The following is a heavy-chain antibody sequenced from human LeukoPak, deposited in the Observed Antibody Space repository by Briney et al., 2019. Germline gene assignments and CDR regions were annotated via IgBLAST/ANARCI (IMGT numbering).Heavy chain of an antibody. V-gene: IGHV4-61*02. CDR1: GGSLSSGSYY. Sequence: SETLSLTCTVSGGSLSSGSYYWGWVRQPAGKGLEWVGRIYTSGSTNYNPSLKSRVTISVDTSKNQFSLKLSSVTAADTAVYYCARDERRWLQGDAFDIWGQGTMVTVSS. D-gene: IGHD5-24*01. CDR2: IYTSGST. CDR3: ARDERRWLQGDAFDI. J-gene: IGHJ3*02.